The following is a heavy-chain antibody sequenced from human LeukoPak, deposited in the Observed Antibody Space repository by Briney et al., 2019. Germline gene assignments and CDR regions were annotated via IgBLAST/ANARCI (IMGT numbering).Heavy chain of an antibody. CDR2: IYYTGST. CDR3: ARLILGYCSGGSCYSGDY. D-gene: IGHD2-15*01. J-gene: IGHJ4*02. CDR1: GGSISSSTYY. V-gene: IGHV4-39*01. Sequence: SETLSLTCTVSGGSISSSTYYWGWIRQPPGKGLEWIGSIYYTGSTYYNPSLKSRLALSVDTSKNQFSLELSSVTAADTAVYYCARLILGYCSGGSCYSGDYWGQGTLVTVSS.